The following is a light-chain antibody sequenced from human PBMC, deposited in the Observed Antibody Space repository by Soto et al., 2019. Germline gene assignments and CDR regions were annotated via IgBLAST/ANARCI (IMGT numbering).Light chain of an antibody. Sequence: DIQMTQSPSSLSASVGDRVTITCRASQGISNYLAWYQQKPGKVSKLLIYAASTLQSVVPSRFSGSGSGTDFTLTISSLQPEDVATDSCQMYNSSSRTFGQGTKVEIK. CDR3: QMYNSSSRT. CDR2: AAS. V-gene: IGKV1-27*01. CDR1: QGISNY. J-gene: IGKJ1*01.